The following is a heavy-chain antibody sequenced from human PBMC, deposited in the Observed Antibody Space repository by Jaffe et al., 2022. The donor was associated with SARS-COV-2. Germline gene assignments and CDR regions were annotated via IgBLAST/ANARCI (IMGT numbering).Heavy chain of an antibody. J-gene: IGHJ4*02. V-gene: IGHV3-23*04. Sequence: EVQLVESGGGLVQPGGSLSLSCVASGFTFSSYDMSWVRQAPGKGLEWVSTISASGASTFYADSVKGRFTISRDNSKNTLYLQMNSLRAEDTAVYYCARKDAAINNLDYWGQGTLVTVSS. CDR1: GFTFSSYD. D-gene: IGHD5-18*01. CDR2: ISASGAST. CDR3: ARKDAAINNLDY.